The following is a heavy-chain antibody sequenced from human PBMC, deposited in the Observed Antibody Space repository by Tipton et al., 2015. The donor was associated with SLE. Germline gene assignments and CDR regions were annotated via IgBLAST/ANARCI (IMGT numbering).Heavy chain of an antibody. D-gene: IGHD3-3*01. CDR1: GYSLRSSTYY. CDR3: ASGTLEWSHEPDY. J-gene: IGHJ4*02. Sequence: TLSLTCTVSGYSLRSSTYYWGWIRQPPGKGLEWIGTISYRGTTNYNPSLKSRVTISVNTSKNQFSLRLSSVTAADTAMFYCASGTLEWSHEPDYWGQGTLVTVSS. V-gene: IGHV4-39*07. CDR2: ISYRGTT.